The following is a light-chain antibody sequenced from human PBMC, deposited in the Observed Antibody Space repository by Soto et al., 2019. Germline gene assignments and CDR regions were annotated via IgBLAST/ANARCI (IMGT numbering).Light chain of an antibody. V-gene: IGKV1-39*01. CDR2: AAS. J-gene: IGKJ2*01. Sequence: DIQMTQSPSSLSASVGDRVTITCRASQSISSSLNWYQQKPGKAPRLLIYAASNLQSGVPSRFSGSGSGTYFTLTISSLQPEDFATYYCQQSYSTPYTFGQGTKLEIK. CDR1: QSISSS. CDR3: QQSYSTPYT.